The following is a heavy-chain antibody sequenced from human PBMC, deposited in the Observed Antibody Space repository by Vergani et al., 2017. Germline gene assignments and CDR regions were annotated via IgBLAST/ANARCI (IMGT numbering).Heavy chain of an antibody. CDR3: ARSRIYYGAGSPDY. CDR2: VSFRGDT. J-gene: IGHJ4*02. CDR1: GDSISSGVYY. Sequence: QVQLQESGPGLVKPSQTLSLTCSVSGDSISSGVYYWSWIRQPPGKGLEWMGYVSFRGDTLYDPSVKGRITISLNTSSNQFSLYLTSVTAADTAVYYCARSRIYYGAGSPDYWGQGTLVTVSS. D-gene: IGHD3-10*01. V-gene: IGHV4-61*08.